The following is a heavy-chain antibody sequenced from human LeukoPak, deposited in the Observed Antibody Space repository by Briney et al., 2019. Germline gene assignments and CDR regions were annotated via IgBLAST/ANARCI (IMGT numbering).Heavy chain of an antibody. CDR2: INHSGST. Sequence: PSETLSLTCAVSGGSISSSNWWSWIRQPPGKGLEWIGEINHSGSTNYNPSLKSRVTISVDTSKNQFSLKLSSVTAADTAVYYCARGKKGLTVTTWYYHYYYMDVWGRGTTVTVSS. J-gene: IGHJ6*03. CDR1: GGSISSSNW. D-gene: IGHD4-17*01. V-gene: IGHV4-4*02. CDR3: ARGKKGLTVTTWYYHYYYMDV.